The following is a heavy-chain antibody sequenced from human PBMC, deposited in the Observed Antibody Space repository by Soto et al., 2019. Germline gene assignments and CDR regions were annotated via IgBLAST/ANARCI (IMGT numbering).Heavy chain of an antibody. CDR2: IRSKANSYAT. CDR3: TRLPPDYYGSGSYYLRGVPPRDGDV. D-gene: IGHD3-10*01. V-gene: IGHV3-73*01. CDR1: GFTFSGSA. J-gene: IGHJ6*04. Sequence: QPGGSLRLSCAASGFTFSGSAMHWVRQASGKGLEWVGRIRSKANSYATAYAASVKGRFTISRDDSKNTAYLQMNSLKTEDTAVYYCTRLPPDYYGSGSYYLRGVPPRDGDVWGKGTTVTVSS.